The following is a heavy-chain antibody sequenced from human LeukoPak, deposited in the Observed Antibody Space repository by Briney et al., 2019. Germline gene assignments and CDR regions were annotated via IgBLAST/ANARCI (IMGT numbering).Heavy chain of an antibody. CDR2: IYYSGST. Sequence: SETLSLTCTVSGGSISSYYWSWIRQPPGKGLEWIGYIYYSGSTNYNPSLKSRVAISVDTSKNQFSLKLSSVTAADTAVYYCAKYCGGDCRVGYYYYGMDVWGQGTTVTVSS. V-gene: IGHV4-59*12. J-gene: IGHJ6*02. CDR1: GGSISSYY. D-gene: IGHD2-21*02. CDR3: AKYCGGDCRVGYYYYGMDV.